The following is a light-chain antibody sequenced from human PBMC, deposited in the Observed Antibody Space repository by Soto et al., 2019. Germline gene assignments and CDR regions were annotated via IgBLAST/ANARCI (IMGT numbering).Light chain of an antibody. Sequence: EIVLTQSPDTLSLSPGERATLSCRATQNVHSDYLAWYQQKVGQAPRLLIYGTSSRATGIPDRFRGSGTGTHYTLTISRLEPEDFAVYYCQKYGGTHTFAQGTRLEIK. CDR1: QNVHSDY. J-gene: IGKJ2*01. CDR2: GTS. CDR3: QKYGGTHT. V-gene: IGKV3-20*01.